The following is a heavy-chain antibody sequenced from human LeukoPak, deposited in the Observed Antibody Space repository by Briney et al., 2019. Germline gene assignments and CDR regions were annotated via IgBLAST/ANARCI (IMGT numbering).Heavy chain of an antibody. D-gene: IGHD3-22*01. Sequence: GGSLRLSCAASGFTFSSYAMSWVRQAPGKGLEWVSAISGSGGSTYYADSVKGRFTISRDNSKNTLYLQMNSLRAEDTAVYYCAKVGSRAYYDSSGYFDYWGQGTLVTVSS. CDR2: ISGSGGST. V-gene: IGHV3-23*01. CDR3: AKVGSRAYYDSSGYFDY. J-gene: IGHJ4*02. CDR1: GFTFSSYA.